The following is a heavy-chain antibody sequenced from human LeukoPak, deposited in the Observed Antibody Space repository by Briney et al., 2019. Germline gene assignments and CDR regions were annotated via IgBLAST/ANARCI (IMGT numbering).Heavy chain of an antibody. CDR3: AVYSTSSGGLDP. D-gene: IGHD6-6*01. J-gene: IGHJ5*02. Sequence: GGSLRLSCAASGFSFGTYWMTWVRRAPGKGLEWVANIKQDGSEKYYVDSVKGRFTISRDNAKNSLYLQMNSLRAEDTAVYYCAVYSTSSGGLDPWGQGTLVTVSS. CDR2: IKQDGSEK. V-gene: IGHV3-7*05. CDR1: GFSFGTYW.